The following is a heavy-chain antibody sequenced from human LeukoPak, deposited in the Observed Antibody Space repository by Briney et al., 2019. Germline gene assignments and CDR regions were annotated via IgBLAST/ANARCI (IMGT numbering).Heavy chain of an antibody. Sequence: SETLSLTCTVSGGSIDSTSNYWGWIRQPPGKGLEWIGSIYYSGSTSYNPSLKSRVTISVDTSKNQFSLKLSSVTAADTAVYFCAGDYGDYYFDYWGQGTLVTVSS. J-gene: IGHJ4*02. CDR2: IYYSGST. V-gene: IGHV4-39*07. CDR3: AGDYGDYYFDY. CDR1: GGSIDSTSNY. D-gene: IGHD4-17*01.